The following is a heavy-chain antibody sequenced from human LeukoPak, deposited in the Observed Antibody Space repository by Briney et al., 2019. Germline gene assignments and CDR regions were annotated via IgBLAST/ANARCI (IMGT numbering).Heavy chain of an antibody. V-gene: IGHV3-66*01. CDR2: IHPGGTI. J-gene: IGHJ4*02. CDR3: ATSIMVRGEWGDPSFYFDY. Sequence: GGSLRLSCAASGFTVSSKYMGWVRQAPGKGLEWVSVIHPGGTIYYADSVKGTFTISRDNSKNTLYLEMNTLRVEDTAVYYCATSIMVRGEWGDPSFYFDYWGQGTLVTVSS. D-gene: IGHD3-10*01. CDR1: GFTVSSKY.